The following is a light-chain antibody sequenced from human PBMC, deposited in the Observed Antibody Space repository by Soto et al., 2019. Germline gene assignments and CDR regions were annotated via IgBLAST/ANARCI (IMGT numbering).Light chain of an antibody. CDR3: QKYNSAPRT. Sequence: DLQVTPSPFSLASSGGGKGPHTFRASPGNSNYLAWYQQKPGKVPKLLIYAASTLQSGVPSRFSGSGSGTDFTLTISSLQPEDVATYYCQKYNSAPRTFGQGTKVEIK. CDR2: AAS. V-gene: IGKV1-27*01. J-gene: IGKJ1*01. CDR1: PGNSNY.